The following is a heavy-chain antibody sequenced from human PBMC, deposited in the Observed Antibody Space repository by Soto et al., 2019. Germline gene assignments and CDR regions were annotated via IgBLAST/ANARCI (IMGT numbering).Heavy chain of an antibody. Sequence: GASVKVSCKASGYTFTSYAMHWVRQAPGQRLEWMGWINAGDGDTKYSQKFQGRVTITRDTSASTAYMELTSLRSEDTAVYYCARNYYDSCGYLPWGQGTLVTVSS. CDR1: GYTFTSYA. CDR2: INAGDGDT. CDR3: ARNYYDSCGYLP. D-gene: IGHD3-22*01. V-gene: IGHV1-3*01. J-gene: IGHJ5*02.